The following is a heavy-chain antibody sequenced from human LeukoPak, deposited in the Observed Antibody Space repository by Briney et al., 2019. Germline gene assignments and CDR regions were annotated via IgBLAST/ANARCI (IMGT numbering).Heavy chain of an antibody. V-gene: IGHV4-61*01. Sequence: SETLSLTCTVSGYSISNAYYWGWIRQPPGKGLEWIGYIYYSGSTNYNPSLKSRVTISVDTSKDQFSLKLSSVTAADTAVYYCARVPGYYYMDVWGKGTTVTISS. CDR3: ARVPGYYYMDV. CDR2: IYYSGST. CDR1: GYSISNAYY. J-gene: IGHJ6*03.